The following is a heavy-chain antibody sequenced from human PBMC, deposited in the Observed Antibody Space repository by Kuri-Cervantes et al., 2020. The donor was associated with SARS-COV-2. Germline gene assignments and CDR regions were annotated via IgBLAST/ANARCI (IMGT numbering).Heavy chain of an antibody. J-gene: IGHJ4*02. V-gene: IGHV1-69*02. D-gene: IGHD5-12*01. Sequence: SVKVSCKASGGTFSSYTISWVRQAPGQGLEWMGRIIPILGIANYAQKFQGRVTITADKSTSTAYTELSSLRSEDTAVYYCARASSGYDLDIDYWGQGTLVTVSS. CDR2: IIPILGIA. CDR3: ARASSGYDLDIDY. CDR1: GGTFSSYT.